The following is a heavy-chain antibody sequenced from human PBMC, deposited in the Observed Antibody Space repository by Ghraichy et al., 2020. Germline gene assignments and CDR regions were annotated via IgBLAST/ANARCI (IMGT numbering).Heavy chain of an antibody. V-gene: IGHV4-59*01. CDR2: FYSPGSP. J-gene: IGHJ4*02. D-gene: IGHD1-1*01. CDR3: ARGNGNFDS. CDR1: GASISIYY. Sequence: SETLSLTCTVSGASISIYYWTWIRQTPGKGLEWIGYFYSPGSPTYNPTLKSRVTISVDTSKKQFSLNLTSVTAADTAMYYFARGNGNFDSWGQGTLVTVSS.